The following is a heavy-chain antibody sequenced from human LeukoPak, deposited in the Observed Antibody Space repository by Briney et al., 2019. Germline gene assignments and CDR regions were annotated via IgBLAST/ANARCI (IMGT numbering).Heavy chain of an antibody. J-gene: IGHJ4*02. CDR2: ISGSGGST. Sequence: GGSLRLSCAASGFTLSSYAMSWVRQAPGKGLEWVSAISGSGGSTYYADSVKGRFTISRDNSKNTLYLQMNSLRAEDTAVYYCAKDGARIVVVPAASFDYWGQGTLVTVSS. CDR1: GFTLSSYA. V-gene: IGHV3-23*01. CDR3: AKDGARIVVVPAASFDY. D-gene: IGHD2-2*01.